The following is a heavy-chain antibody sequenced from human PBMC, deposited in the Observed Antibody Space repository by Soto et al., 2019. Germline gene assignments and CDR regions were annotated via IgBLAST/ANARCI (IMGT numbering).Heavy chain of an antibody. V-gene: IGHV4-30-4*01. CDR2: IYYSGST. D-gene: IGHD2-15*01. CDR3: ARDDGSANWFDP. CDR1: GGSISSGDYY. J-gene: IGHJ5*02. Sequence: QVQLQESGPGLVKPSQTLSLTCTVSGGSISSGDYYWSWIRQPPGKGLEWIGYIYYSGSTYYNPSLKSRVTITVDASKHQCSLKLSSVTAADPAVYYCARDDGSANWFDPWGQGTLVTVSS.